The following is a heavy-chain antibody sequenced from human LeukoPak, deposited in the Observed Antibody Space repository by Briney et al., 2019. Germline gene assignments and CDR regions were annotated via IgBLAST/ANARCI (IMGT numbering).Heavy chain of an antibody. D-gene: IGHD3-22*01. CDR3: AHSRSDYYYDSSGSYYFDY. CDR1: GFSLSTSGVG. Sequence: SGPTLVNPTQTLTLSCTFSGFSLSTSGVGGGWVRQPPGKALEWLALIYWDDDKRYSPSLKRRPTITKDTSKNQVVLTMTNMDPVDTATYYCAHSRSDYYYDSSGSYYFDYWGQGTLVTVSS. V-gene: IGHV2-5*02. J-gene: IGHJ4*02. CDR2: IYWDDDK.